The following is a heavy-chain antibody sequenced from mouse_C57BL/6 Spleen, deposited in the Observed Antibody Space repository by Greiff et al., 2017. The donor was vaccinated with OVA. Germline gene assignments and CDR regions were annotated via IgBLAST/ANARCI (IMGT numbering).Heavy chain of an antibody. Sequence: QVQLQQPGAELVKPGASVKLSCKASGYTFTSYWMQWVNPRPGQGLEWIGELDPSASYTNSNQKFKGKATLTVDTSSSTAYMQLSSLTSEDYAVDYCSRTHGSSYDYAMDYWGQGTSVTVSA. J-gene: IGHJ4*01. CDR3: SRTHGSSYDYAMDY. CDR2: LDPSASYT. CDR1: GYTFTSYW. D-gene: IGHD1-1*01. V-gene: IGHV1-50*01.